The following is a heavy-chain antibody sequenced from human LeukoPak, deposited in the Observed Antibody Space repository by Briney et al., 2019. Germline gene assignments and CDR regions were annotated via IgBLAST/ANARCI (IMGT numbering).Heavy chain of an antibody. CDR2: ISAYNGNT. Sequence: ASVKVSCKASGYTFTSYGISWVRQAPGQGLEWMGWISAYNGNTNYAQKLQGRVTMTTDTSTSTAYMELRSLRSDDTAVYYCARDRYDILTGYYTPLWFYYYGMDVWGQGTTVTVSS. D-gene: IGHD3-9*01. CDR3: ARDRYDILTGYYTPLWFYYYGMDV. J-gene: IGHJ6*02. CDR1: GYTFTSYG. V-gene: IGHV1-18*01.